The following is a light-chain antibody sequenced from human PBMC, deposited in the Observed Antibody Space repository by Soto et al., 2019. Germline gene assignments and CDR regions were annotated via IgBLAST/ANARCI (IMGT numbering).Light chain of an antibody. CDR1: QSVATN. J-gene: IGKJ1*01. CDR2: GAS. CDR3: QQYSSWLWT. Sequence: EIVMTQSPATLSVSPGERATLSCRASQSVATNLAWYQQKPGQPPRLLIYGASNRATGVPARISGGVSGTEFTLTIASLQSEDFAIYYCQQYSSWLWTFGQGTKVDIK. V-gene: IGKV3-15*01.